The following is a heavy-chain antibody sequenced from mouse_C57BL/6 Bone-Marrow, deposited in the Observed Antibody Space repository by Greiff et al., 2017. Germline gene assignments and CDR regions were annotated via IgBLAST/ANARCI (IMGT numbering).Heavy chain of an antibody. CDR2: IYPGDGDT. Sequence: VQGVESGPELVKPGASVKISCKASGYAFSSSWMNWVKQRPGKGLEWIGRIYPGDGDTNYNGKFKGKATLTADKSSSTAYMQLSSLTSEDSAVYCCARGEDYDYFAWFAYWGQGTLVTVSA. D-gene: IGHD2-4*01. J-gene: IGHJ3*01. CDR1: GYAFSSSW. V-gene: IGHV1-82*01. CDR3: ARGEDYDYFAWFAY.